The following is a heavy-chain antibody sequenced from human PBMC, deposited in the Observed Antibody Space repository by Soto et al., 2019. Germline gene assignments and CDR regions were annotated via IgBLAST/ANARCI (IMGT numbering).Heavy chain of an antibody. J-gene: IGHJ6*02. CDR3: ARPIAAAGNYYYYGMDV. Sequence: GESLKISCKGSGYSFTSYWISWVRQMPGKGLEWMGRIDPSDSYTNYSPSFQGHVTISADKSISTAYLQWSSLKASDTAMYYCARPIAAAGNYYYYGMDVWGQGTTVTVSS. CDR2: IDPSDSYT. D-gene: IGHD6-13*01. CDR1: GYSFTSYW. V-gene: IGHV5-10-1*01.